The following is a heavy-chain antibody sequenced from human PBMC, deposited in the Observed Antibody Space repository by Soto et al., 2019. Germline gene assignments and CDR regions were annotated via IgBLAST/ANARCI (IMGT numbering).Heavy chain of an antibody. D-gene: IGHD3-22*01. CDR1: GYTFTSYY. CDR3: ARDHGYYDSSGYYPNWFDP. Sequence: ASVKVSCKASGYTFTSYYMNWVRQAPGQGLEWLGIINPSGGYTTYAQRFLGRVTMTSDTSTSTVHMELSSLRSEDTAVYYCARDHGYYDSSGYYPNWFDPWGQGTLVTAPQ. J-gene: IGHJ5*02. V-gene: IGHV1-46*01. CDR2: INPSGGYT.